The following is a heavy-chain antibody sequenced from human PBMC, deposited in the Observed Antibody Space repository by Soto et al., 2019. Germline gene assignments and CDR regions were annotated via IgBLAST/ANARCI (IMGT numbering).Heavy chain of an antibody. CDR1: GGSISSGGYY. J-gene: IGHJ4*02. V-gene: IGHV4-31*03. Sequence: NPSETLSLTCTVSGGSISSGGYYWSWIRQHPGKGLEWIGYIYYSGSTYYNPSLKSRVTISVDTSKNQFSLKLSSVTAADTAVYYCARVDGYNYLSFDYWGQGTLVTVSS. D-gene: IGHD5-12*01. CDR2: IYYSGST. CDR3: ARVDGYNYLSFDY.